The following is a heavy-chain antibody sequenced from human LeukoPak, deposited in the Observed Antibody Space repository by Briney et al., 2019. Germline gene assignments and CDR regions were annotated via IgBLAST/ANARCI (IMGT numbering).Heavy chain of an antibody. J-gene: IGHJ5*02. Sequence: GGSLRLSCAASGFTFSSYAMSWVRQAPGKGLEWVSVISGSGGSTYYADSVKGRFTISRDNSKNTLYLQMNSLRAEDTAVYYCATPQSRPFNWFDPWGQGTLVTVSS. V-gene: IGHV3-23*01. CDR1: GFTFSSYA. CDR3: ATPQSRPFNWFDP. CDR2: ISGSGGST.